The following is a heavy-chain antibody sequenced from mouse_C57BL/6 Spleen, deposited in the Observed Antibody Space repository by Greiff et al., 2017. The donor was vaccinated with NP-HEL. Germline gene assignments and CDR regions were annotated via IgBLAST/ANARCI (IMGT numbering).Heavy chain of an antibody. CDR3: ARSYYSNYLDY. CDR2: IHPNSGST. Sequence: VKLQQPGAELVKPGASVKLSCKASGYTFTSYWMHWVKQRPGQGLEWIGMIHPNSGSTNYNEKFKSKATLTVDKSSSTAYMQLSSLTSEDSAVYYCARSYYSNYLDYWGQGTTLTVSS. J-gene: IGHJ2*01. CDR1: GYTFTSYW. D-gene: IGHD2-5*01. V-gene: IGHV1-64*01.